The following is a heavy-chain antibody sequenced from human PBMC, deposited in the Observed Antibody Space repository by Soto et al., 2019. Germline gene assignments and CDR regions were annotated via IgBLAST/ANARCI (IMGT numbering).Heavy chain of an antibody. Sequence: SETLSLTCSVSGISINAFYWSWIRQPPGKELQWMGYLYDSGNTNYNPSLMGRVTMSVDESKTQFSLKLKSVTAADTAVYYCARGIWAAGSVIDHWGQGALVTVSS. CDR2: LYDSGNT. V-gene: IGHV4-59*01. D-gene: IGHD3-10*01. CDR1: GISINAFY. CDR3: ARGIWAAGSVIDH. J-gene: IGHJ4*02.